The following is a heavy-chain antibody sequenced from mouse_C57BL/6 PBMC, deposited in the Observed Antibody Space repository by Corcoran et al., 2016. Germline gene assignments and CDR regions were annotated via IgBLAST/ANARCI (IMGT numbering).Heavy chain of an antibody. D-gene: IGHD4-1*01. CDR2: INTYSGVP. CDR3: ARSELGRFDY. Sequence: QIQLVQSGPELKKPGETVKISCKASGYTFTTYGMSWVKQAPGKGLKWMGWINTYSGVPTYADDFKGRFAFSLETSASTAYLQINNLKNEDTATYFCARSELGRFDYWGQGTTLTVSS. V-gene: IGHV9-3*01. J-gene: IGHJ2*01. CDR1: GYTFTTYG.